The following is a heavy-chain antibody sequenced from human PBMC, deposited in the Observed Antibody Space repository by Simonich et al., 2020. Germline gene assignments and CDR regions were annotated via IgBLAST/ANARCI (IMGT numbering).Heavy chain of an antibody. D-gene: IGHD1-26*01. Sequence: QVQLQESGPGLVKPSETLSLTCTVSGGSISSYYWSWIRQPPGKGLEWICYIYYSGSTNYNPSLKSRVTISVDTSKNQFSLKLSSVTAADTAVYYCARSLGYYYYYYGMDVWGQGTTVTVSS. CDR1: GGSISSYY. V-gene: IGHV4-59*08. CDR3: ARSLGYYYYYYGMDV. CDR2: IYYSGST. J-gene: IGHJ6*02.